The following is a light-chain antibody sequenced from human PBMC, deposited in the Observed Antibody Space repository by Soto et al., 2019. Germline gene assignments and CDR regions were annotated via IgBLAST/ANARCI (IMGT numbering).Light chain of an antibody. J-gene: IGKJ2*02. Sequence: DIQITQSPSSLSASVGDRVIITCRASQGIGNSLACYQKTPGKAPQRLMYITYMMQTGVPSRFSGCGSGTEFSLTINGLQPEDFATYYCLQHRNYPCTFGQANKREI. V-gene: IGKV1-17*01. CDR3: LQHRNYPCT. CDR2: ITY. CDR1: QGIGNS.